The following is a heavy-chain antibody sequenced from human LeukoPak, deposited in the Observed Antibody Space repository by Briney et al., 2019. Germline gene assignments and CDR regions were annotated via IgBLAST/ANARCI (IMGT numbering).Heavy chain of an antibody. CDR2: IGGSRGTT. J-gene: IGHJ4*02. CDR1: GFTFSSSA. V-gene: IGHV3-23*01. D-gene: IGHD3-10*01. Sequence: GGSLRLSCAASGFTFSSSAMSWVRQAPGKGLEWVSDIGGSRGTTNYADSVKGRFTISRDNSKNTLYLQMNSLRAEDTAVYYCATDWSGEVYWGQGTLVTVSS. CDR3: ATDWSGEVY.